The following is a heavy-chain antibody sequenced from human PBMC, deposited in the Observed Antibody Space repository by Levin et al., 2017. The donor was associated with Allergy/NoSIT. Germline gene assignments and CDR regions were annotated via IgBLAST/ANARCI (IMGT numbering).Heavy chain of an antibody. V-gene: IGHV3-43*01. D-gene: IGHD2-15*01. Sequence: GESLKISCAASGFTFDDYTMHWVRQAPGKGLEWVSLISWDGGSTYYADSVKGRFTISRDNSKNSLYLQMNSLRTEDTALYYCAKDISRYCSGGSCYSFDYWGQGTLVTVSS. CDR2: ISWDGGST. CDR3: AKDISRYCSGGSCYSFDY. J-gene: IGHJ4*02. CDR1: GFTFDDYT.